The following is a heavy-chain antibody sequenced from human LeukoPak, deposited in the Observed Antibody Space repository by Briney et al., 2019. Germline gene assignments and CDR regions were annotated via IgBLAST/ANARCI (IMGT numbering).Heavy chain of an antibody. Sequence: QSGGSLRLSCAASGFTFSNHWLHWVRQAPGKGLVWVSRINGDGTSTIYADSVKGRFTISRDNAKSTVYLQMNSLRAEDTAVYYCARTGSGGDLDIWGQGTMVTVSS. CDR1: GFTFSNHW. CDR2: INGDGTST. V-gene: IGHV3-74*01. J-gene: IGHJ3*02. D-gene: IGHD2-15*01. CDR3: ARTGSGGDLDI.